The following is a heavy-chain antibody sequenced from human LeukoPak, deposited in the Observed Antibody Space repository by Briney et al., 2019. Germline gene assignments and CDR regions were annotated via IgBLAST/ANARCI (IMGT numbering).Heavy chain of an antibody. CDR2: INPSGGST. CDR3: AKTYGGNSEAAFDI. CDR1: GYTFTSYY. V-gene: IGHV1-46*01. Sequence: ASVKVSCKASGYTFTSYYMHWVRQAPGQGLEWMGIINPSGGSTSYAQKFQGRVTMTRDMSTSTVYMELNSLRAEDTAVYYCAKTYGGNSEAAFDIWGQGTMVTVSS. D-gene: IGHD4-23*01. J-gene: IGHJ3*02.